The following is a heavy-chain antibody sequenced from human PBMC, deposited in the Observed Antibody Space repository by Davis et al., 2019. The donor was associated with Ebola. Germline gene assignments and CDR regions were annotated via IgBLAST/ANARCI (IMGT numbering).Heavy chain of an antibody. CDR1: GFTFSDHY. V-gene: IGHV3-72*01. J-gene: IGHJ3*02. CDR2: TRNKANSYTT. D-gene: IGHD6-13*01. Sequence: PGGSLRLSCAASGFTFSDHYMDWVRQAPGKGLEWVGRTRNKANSYTTEYAASVKGRFTISRDDSKNSLYLQMNSLKTEDTAVYYCARDQQLGGGAFDIWGQGTMVTVSS. CDR3: ARDQQLGGGAFDI.